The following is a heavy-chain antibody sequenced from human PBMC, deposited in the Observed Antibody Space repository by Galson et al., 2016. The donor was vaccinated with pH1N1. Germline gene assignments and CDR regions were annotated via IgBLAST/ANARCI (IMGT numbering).Heavy chain of an antibody. V-gene: IGHV3-11*06. Sequence: SLRLSCAASGFTFSDYYMNWVRQAPGKGLEWLSYISSISTDYTNYADSVKGRFTISRDNAKNSLYLKMNSLRDEDAGVYYCARGCEDYSDYEGAFDIWGQGTMVTVSS. CDR1: GFTFSDYY. J-gene: IGHJ3*02. D-gene: IGHD4-11*01. CDR3: ARGCEDYSDYEGAFDI. CDR2: ISSISTDYT.